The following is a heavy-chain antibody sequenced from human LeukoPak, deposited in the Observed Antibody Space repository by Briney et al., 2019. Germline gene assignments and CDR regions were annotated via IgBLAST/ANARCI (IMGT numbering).Heavy chain of an antibody. Sequence: GGTLRLSCAASGFTFSSYGMSWVRQAPGKGLEWVSAISGSGGSTYYADSVKGRFTISRDNSKNTLYLQMNSLRAEDTAVYYCAKTGSYRGWYFDYWGQGTLVTVSS. CDR3: AKTGSYRGWYFDY. CDR1: GFTFSSYG. CDR2: ISGSGGST. J-gene: IGHJ4*02. D-gene: IGHD1-26*01. V-gene: IGHV3-23*01.